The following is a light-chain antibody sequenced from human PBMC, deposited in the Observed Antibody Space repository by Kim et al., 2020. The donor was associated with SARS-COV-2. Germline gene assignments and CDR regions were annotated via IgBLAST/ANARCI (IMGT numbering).Light chain of an antibody. CDR3: TKRNVGPPGRLT. CDR1: QSVIIA. V-gene: IGKV3-11*01. CDR2: DAS. J-gene: IGKJ4*01. Sequence: GQRTTPPFPARQSVIIALAWHQQTRRQVPRPLTYDASQTATRIPTRFSGSGSGTEFTPTIDNLEPEDFAVHYCTKRNVGPPGRLTLGGETKVDIK.